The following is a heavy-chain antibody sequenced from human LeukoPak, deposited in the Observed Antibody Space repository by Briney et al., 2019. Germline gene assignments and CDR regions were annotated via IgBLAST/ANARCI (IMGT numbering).Heavy chain of an antibody. D-gene: IGHD6-25*01. CDR3: ARGLPATGYSVYYYYYMDV. Sequence: EASVKVSCKASGYTFTSYDINWVRQATGQGLEWMGWMNPNSGNTGYAQKFQGRVTMTRNTSISTAYMELSSLRSEDTAVYYCARGLPATGYSVYYYYYMDVWGKGTTATVSS. CDR2: MNPNSGNT. CDR1: GYTFTSYD. V-gene: IGHV1-8*01. J-gene: IGHJ6*03.